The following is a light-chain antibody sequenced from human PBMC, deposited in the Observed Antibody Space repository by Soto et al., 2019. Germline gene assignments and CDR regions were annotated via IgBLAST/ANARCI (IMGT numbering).Light chain of an antibody. V-gene: IGLV3-21*04. Sequence: SYELTQPPSVSVAPGKTARIICGGNNIGSQSVNWYKQKPGQAPILVIYYDRERPSGIPERFSGSNSGNTATLTISGVEAGDEADYYCQVWHTTSDHHVVFGGGTQLTVL. J-gene: IGLJ2*01. CDR2: YDR. CDR1: NIGSQS. CDR3: QVWHTTSDHHVV.